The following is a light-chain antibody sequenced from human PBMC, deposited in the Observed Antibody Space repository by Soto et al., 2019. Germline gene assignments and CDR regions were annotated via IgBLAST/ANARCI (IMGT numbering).Light chain of an antibody. CDR2: AAS. J-gene: IGKJ5*01. Sequence: DIQVTQSPPSLSASVGDRVTITCRASQSISDYLNWYQQKPGKAPKLLIYAASRLQSGVPSRFSGSGSGTEFTLTISSLQPEDFATYYCQQSFSILSITFGQGTRLEIK. CDR1: QSISDY. CDR3: QQSFSILSIT. V-gene: IGKV1-39*01.